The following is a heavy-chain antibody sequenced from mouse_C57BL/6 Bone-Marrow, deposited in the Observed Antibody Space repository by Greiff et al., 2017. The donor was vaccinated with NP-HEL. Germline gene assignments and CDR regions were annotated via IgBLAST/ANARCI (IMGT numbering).Heavy chain of an antibody. D-gene: IGHD1-1*01. CDR3: ARSYYGSSYGYFDV. CDR1: GYTFTSYW. Sequence: QVQLQQPGAELVRPGSSVKLSCKASGYTFTSYWMDWVKQRPGQGLEWIGYIYPSDSETHYNQKFKDKATLTVDKSSSTAYMQLSSLTSEDSAVYYCARSYYGSSYGYFDVWGTGTTVTVSS. CDR2: IYPSDSET. J-gene: IGHJ1*03. V-gene: IGHV1-61*01.